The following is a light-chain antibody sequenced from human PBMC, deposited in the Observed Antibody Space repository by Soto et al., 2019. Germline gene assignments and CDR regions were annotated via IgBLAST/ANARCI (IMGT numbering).Light chain of an antibody. CDR2: HRS. J-gene: IGKJ4*01. CDR3: QQYGSLVPGLT. Sequence: EIVLTQSPGTLSLSPGERATLSCRSSQSIISNYLAWYQKKPHMAPRPIMYHRSRTAASTTDRFSGSGAGTDFSLTISRLEPEDFAVYYCQQYGSLVPGLTFGGGTKV. CDR1: QSIISNY. V-gene: IGKV3-20*01.